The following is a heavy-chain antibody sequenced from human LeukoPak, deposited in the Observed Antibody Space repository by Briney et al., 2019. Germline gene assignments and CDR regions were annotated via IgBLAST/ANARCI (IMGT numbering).Heavy chain of an antibody. CDR2: IIPILGIA. V-gene: IGHV1-69*02. D-gene: IGHD3-10*01. J-gene: IGHJ4*02. Sequence: SVKVSCKASGGTLSSYTISWVRQAPGQGLEWMGRIIPILGIANYAQKFQGRVTITADKSTSTAYMELSSLRSEDTAVYYCARAEKEVRGVSLDYWGQGTLVTVSS. CDR3: ARAEKEVRGVSLDY. CDR1: GGTLSSYT.